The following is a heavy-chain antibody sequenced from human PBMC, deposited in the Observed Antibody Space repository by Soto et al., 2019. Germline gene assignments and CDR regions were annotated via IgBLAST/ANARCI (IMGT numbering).Heavy chain of an antibody. CDR3: ARYPTLTDYLFHRMDV. Sequence: GESLKISCKGSGYTFTNYWIVWVRQIPGKGLEWMGIIYPGDSDTRYSPSFQGQVTISADRSISTAYLQWSSLKASDTGMYYCARYPTLTDYLFHRMDVWGQGSTVTVSS. CDR1: GYTFTNYW. J-gene: IGHJ6*02. CDR2: IYPGDSDT. D-gene: IGHD4-17*01. V-gene: IGHV5-51*01.